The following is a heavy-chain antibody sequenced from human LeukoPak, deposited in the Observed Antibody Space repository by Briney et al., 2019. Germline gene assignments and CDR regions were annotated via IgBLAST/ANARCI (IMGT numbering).Heavy chain of an antibody. CDR2: IYSGGST. CDR1: GFTVSSNY. Sequence: GGSLRLSCAASGFTVSSNYMSWVRQAPGKGLEWVSVIYSGGSTYYADSVKGRFTISRDNSKNTLYLQMNSLRAEDTAVYYCAKDLGYMTTVTNSDYWGQGTLVTVSS. J-gene: IGHJ4*02. D-gene: IGHD4-17*01. CDR3: AKDLGYMTTVTNSDY. V-gene: IGHV3-66*02.